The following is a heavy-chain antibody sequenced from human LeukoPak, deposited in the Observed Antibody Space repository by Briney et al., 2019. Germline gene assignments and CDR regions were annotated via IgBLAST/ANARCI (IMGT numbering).Heavy chain of an antibody. Sequence: GGSLRLSCAASGFTFSSYWMSWVRQAPGKGLEWVANIKQDGSEKYYLDSVKGRFTISRDNAKNSLYLQMNSLRAEDTAVYYCARDQKNPPYGSFDYWGQGTLVTVSS. D-gene: IGHD3-10*01. CDR2: IKQDGSEK. V-gene: IGHV3-7*03. CDR3: ARDQKNPPYGSFDY. J-gene: IGHJ4*02. CDR1: GFTFSSYW.